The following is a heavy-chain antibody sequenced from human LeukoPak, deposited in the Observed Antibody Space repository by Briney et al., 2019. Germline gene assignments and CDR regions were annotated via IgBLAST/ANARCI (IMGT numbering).Heavy chain of an antibody. Sequence: SETLSLTCTVSGGSISNYYLSWVRQPPGKGLEWIGYIYYTGSTNYNPSLTSRVNISVDTSKNQFSLNLTSVTAADTAVYYCARWGSIAVARFDYWGQGTLVTVSS. D-gene: IGHD6-6*01. CDR3: ARWGSIAVARFDY. CDR2: IYYTGST. V-gene: IGHV4-59*01. J-gene: IGHJ4*02. CDR1: GGSISNYY.